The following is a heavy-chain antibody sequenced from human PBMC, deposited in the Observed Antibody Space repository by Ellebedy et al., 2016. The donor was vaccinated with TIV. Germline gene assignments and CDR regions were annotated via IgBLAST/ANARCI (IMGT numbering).Heavy chain of an antibody. Sequence: ASVKVSCXASGYRFRDYAIYWVRQAPGQSLEWLGWINGDTGNSRLSDNFQDRVTLSMDVSVTTAFLELRSLTSEDTAVYFCARGPVAHWSDFWGQGTLVSVSA. CDR3: ARGPVAHWSDF. V-gene: IGHV1-3*01. CDR2: INGDTGNS. D-gene: IGHD2-8*02. CDR1: GYRFRDYA. J-gene: IGHJ4*02.